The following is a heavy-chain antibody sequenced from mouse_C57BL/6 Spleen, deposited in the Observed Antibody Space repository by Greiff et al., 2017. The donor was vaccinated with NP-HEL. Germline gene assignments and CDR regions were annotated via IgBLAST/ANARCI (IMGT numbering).Heavy chain of an antibody. D-gene: IGHD3-2*02. J-gene: IGHJ3*01. CDR3: ARGGQLRPAWFAY. Sequence: EVQLVESGGGLVKPGGSLKLSCAASGFTFSSYAMSWVRQTPEKRLEWVATISDGGSYSYYPDNVKGRFTISKDNAKNNLYLQMSHLKAEETAMYYCARGGQLRPAWFAYWGQGTLVTVSA. CDR2: ISDGGSYS. V-gene: IGHV5-4*01. CDR1: GFTFSSYA.